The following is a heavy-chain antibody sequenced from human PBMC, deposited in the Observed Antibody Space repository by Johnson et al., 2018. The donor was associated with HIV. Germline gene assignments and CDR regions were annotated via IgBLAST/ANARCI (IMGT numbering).Heavy chain of an antibody. CDR3: ARQDSSGWLHDAFDI. J-gene: IGHJ3*02. CDR1: GFTFSSYA. V-gene: IGHV3-23*04. D-gene: IGHD6-19*01. CDR2: ISGSGGST. Sequence: VQLVESGGGLVQPGGSLRLSCAASGFTFSSYAMSWVRQAPGKGLEWVSAISGSGGSTYYADSVKGRFTISRDNSKNTLYLQMNSLRVGDTAVYYCARQDSSGWLHDAFDIWGQGTMVTVSS.